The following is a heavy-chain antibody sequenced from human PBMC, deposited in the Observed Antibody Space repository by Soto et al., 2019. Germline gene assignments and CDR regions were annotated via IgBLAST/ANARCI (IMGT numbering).Heavy chain of an antibody. CDR3: ARVPGP. J-gene: IGHJ5*02. CDR1: GGSISSGGYS. Sequence: QLQLQESASGLVKPSQTLSLTCAVSGGSISSGGYSWSWIRQPPGKGLEWIGYIYHSGSTYYNPSLKSRVTISVDRSKNQFSLKLSSVTAADTAVYYCARVPGPWGQGTLVTVYS. V-gene: IGHV4-30-2*01. CDR2: IYHSGST.